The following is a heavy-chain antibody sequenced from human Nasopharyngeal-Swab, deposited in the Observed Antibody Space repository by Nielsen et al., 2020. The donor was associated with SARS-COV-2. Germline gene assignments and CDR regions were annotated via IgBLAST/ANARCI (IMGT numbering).Heavy chain of an antibody. CDR3: ARPGGTTLNWNDLGGYFDL. CDR1: GFTFSSYW. D-gene: IGHD1-1*01. CDR2: IKQDGSEK. V-gene: IGHV3-7*03. Sequence: GGSLRLSCAASGFTFSSYWMSWVRQAPGKGLEWVANIKQDGSEKYYVDSVKGRFTISRDNAKNSLYLQMNSLRAEDTAVYYCARPGGTTLNWNDLGGYFDLWGRGTLVTVSS. J-gene: IGHJ2*01.